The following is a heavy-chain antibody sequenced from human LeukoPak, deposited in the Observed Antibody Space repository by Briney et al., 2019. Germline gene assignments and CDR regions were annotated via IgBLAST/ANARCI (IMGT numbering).Heavy chain of an antibody. CDR2: ISYSGTT. CDR3: ARVARNYDFWSGYSIGPYYYYYYMDV. CDR1: GGSISSRPYY. Sequence: SETLSLTCTVSGGSISSRPYYWGWVRQPPGKGLEWIGTISYSGTTYYSPSLKSRVTISLDTSKNQFSLKLSSVTAADTAIYYCARVARNYDFWSGYSIGPYYYYYYMDVWGKGTTVTVSS. V-gene: IGHV4-39*07. J-gene: IGHJ6*03. D-gene: IGHD3-3*01.